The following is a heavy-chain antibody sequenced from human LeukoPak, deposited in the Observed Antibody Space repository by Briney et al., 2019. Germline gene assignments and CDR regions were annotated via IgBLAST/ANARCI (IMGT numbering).Heavy chain of an antibody. CDR2: ISATGGRT. J-gene: IGHJ4*02. V-gene: IGHV3-23*01. Sequence: GGSRRLSCAASGFTFSSFAMSWVRQAPGKGLEWVSTISATGGRTDYADSVKGRFTISRDNSKNTLSLQMNSLRAEDTAMYYCAQDPAGVVINWGQGSLVTVSS. CDR3: AQDPAGVVIN. CDR1: GFTFSSFA. D-gene: IGHD3-3*01.